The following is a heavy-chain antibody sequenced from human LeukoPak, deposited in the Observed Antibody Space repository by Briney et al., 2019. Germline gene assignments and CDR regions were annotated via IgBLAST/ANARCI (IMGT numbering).Heavy chain of an antibody. V-gene: IGHV4-4*07. Sequence: SETLSLTCTVSGGSISSYYWSWIRQPAGKGLEWIGRIYTSGSTNYNPSLKSRVTMSVDTSKNQFSLKLSSVTAADTAVYYCAASRVRFSIAAAGTEAYWGQGTLVTVS. CDR2: IYTSGST. J-gene: IGHJ4*02. D-gene: IGHD6-13*01. CDR1: GGSISSYY. CDR3: AASRVRFSIAAAGTEAY.